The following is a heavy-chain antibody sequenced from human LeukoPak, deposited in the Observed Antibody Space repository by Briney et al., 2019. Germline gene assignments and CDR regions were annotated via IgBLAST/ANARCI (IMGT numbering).Heavy chain of an antibody. CDR2: IIPIFGTA. CDR3: ARVGAKMYYYYMDV. CDR1: GGTFSSYA. Sequence: ASVKVSCKASGGTFSSYAISWVRQAPGQGLEWMGGIIPIFGTANYAQKFRGRVTITADESTSTAYMELRSLRSDDTAVYYCARVGAKMYYYYMDVWGKGTTVTVSS. V-gene: IGHV1-69*13. J-gene: IGHJ6*03. D-gene: IGHD1-26*01.